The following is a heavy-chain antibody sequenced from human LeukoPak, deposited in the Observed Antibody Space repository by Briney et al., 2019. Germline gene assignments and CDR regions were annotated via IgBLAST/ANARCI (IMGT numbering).Heavy chain of an antibody. CDR1: GVSFSGYY. V-gene: IGHV4-34*01. D-gene: IGHD3-10*01. Sequence: PSETLSLTCAVYGVSFSGYYWSWLRQPPGKGLEWIGEINHSGSTNYNPSLKSRVTISVDTSKNQFSLKLSSVTAADTAMYYCASPWGYGSGIWGQGTLVTVSS. J-gene: IGHJ4*02. CDR2: INHSGST. CDR3: ASPWGYGSGI.